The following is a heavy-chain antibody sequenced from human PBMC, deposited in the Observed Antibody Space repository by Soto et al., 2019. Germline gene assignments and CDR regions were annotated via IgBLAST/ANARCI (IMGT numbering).Heavy chain of an antibody. V-gene: IGHV3-30-3*01. CDR1: GFTFSSYA. Sequence: QVQLAESGGGVVQPGRSLRLSCAASGFTFSSYAMHWVRQAPGKGLEWVAVISYDGSNKYYADSVKGRFTISRDNSKNTRYLQMNSLRAEDTAVYYCARARLDTPALDYWGQGTLVTVSS. CDR3: ARARLDTPALDY. J-gene: IGHJ4*02. D-gene: IGHD2-2*01. CDR2: ISYDGSNK.